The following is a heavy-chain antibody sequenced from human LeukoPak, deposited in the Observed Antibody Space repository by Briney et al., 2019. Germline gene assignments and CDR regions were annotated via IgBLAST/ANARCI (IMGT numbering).Heavy chain of an antibody. V-gene: IGHV4-38-2*02. D-gene: IGHD3-3*01. CDR1: GYSISSGYY. CDR2: IYYSGST. CDR3: ARTYYDFWSGYPWYFDL. Sequence: SETLSLTCTVSGYSISSGYYWGWIRQPPGKGLEWIGSIYYSGSTYYNPSLKSRVTISVHTSKNQFSLKLSSVTAADTAVYYCARTYYDFWSGYPWYFDLWGRGTLVTVSS. J-gene: IGHJ2*01.